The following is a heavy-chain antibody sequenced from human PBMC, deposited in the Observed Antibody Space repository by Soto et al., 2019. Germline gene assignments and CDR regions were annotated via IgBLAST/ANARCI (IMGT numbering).Heavy chain of an antibody. CDR2: IDWDDDK. V-gene: IGHV2-70*01. CDR3: ARIPYYYDSSVYYYNYFDY. CDR1: GFSLSTSGMC. D-gene: IGHD3-22*01. J-gene: IGHJ4*02. Sequence: GSGPTLVNPTQTLTLTCTFSGFSLSTSGMCVSWIRQPPGKALEWLALIDWDDDKYYSTSLKTRLTISKDTSKNQVVLTMTNMEPVDTATYYCARIPYYYDSSVYYYNYFDYWGQGTLVTVSS.